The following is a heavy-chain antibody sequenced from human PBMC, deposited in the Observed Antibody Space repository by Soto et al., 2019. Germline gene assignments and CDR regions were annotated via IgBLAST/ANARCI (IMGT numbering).Heavy chain of an antibody. V-gene: IGHV3-23*01. CDR3: ARLNGADPHYYYGFDV. J-gene: IGHJ6*02. Sequence: EGLLLESGGGLVQPGGSLSLSCAASAFIFNTYAISWVRQAPGERPEWVSTISGGGDKTYYLDSVKGRFTISRDNSKNTLSLQMNGLRAEDTAIYFCARLNGADPHYYYGFDVWGQGTAVTVSS. CDR1: AFIFNTYA. CDR2: ISGGGDKT. D-gene: IGHD1-1*01.